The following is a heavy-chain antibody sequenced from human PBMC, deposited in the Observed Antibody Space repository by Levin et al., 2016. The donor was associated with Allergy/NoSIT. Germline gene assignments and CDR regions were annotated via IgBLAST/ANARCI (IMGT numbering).Heavy chain of an antibody. CDR1: GGSISSGGYS. J-gene: IGHJ6*02. Sequence: SETLSLTCAVSGGSISSGGYSWSWIRQPPGKGLEWIGYIYHSGSTYYNPSLKSRVTISVDRSKNQFSLKLSSVTAADTAVYYCARGGGDGFYGMDVWGQGTTVTVSS. CDR3: ARGGGDGFYGMDV. D-gene: IGHD5-24*01. CDR2: IYHSGST. V-gene: IGHV4-30-2*01.